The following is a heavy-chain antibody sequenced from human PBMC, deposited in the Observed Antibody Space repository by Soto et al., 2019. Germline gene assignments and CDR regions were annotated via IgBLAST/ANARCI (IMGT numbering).Heavy chain of an antibody. V-gene: IGHV3-30*18. J-gene: IGHJ4*02. CDR2: ISYDGSNK. CDR3: AKKGNYGGNSGRLDY. D-gene: IGHD4-17*01. Sequence: QVQLVESGGGVVQPGRSLRLSSAASGFTFSSYGMHWVRQAPGKGLEWVAVISYDGSNKYYADSVKGRFTISRENSKNTLYLQMNSLRAEDTAVYYCAKKGNYGGNSGRLDYWGQGTLVTLST. CDR1: GFTFSSYG.